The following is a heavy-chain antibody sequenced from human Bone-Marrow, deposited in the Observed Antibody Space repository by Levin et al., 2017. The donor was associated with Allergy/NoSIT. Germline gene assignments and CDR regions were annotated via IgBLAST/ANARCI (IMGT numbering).Heavy chain of an antibody. V-gene: IGHV4-59*01. J-gene: IGHJ4*02. Sequence: SPTLSLTCPVSGGSIRSYCWSWLRQPPGKGLEWIGYIYNSGSTNYNPSLKSRVTISVETSKNQFSLKLSSVTAADTAVYYCARGPVDTPMSDYWGQGTLVTVSS. D-gene: IGHD5-18*01. CDR2: IYNSGST. CDR1: GGSIRSYC. CDR3: ARGPVDTPMSDY.